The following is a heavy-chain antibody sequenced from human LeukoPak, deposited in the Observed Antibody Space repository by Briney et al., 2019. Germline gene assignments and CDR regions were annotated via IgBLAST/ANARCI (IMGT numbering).Heavy chain of an antibody. D-gene: IGHD2-2*01. CDR3: ARGRLSTL. J-gene: IGHJ4*02. V-gene: IGHV1-8*01. CDR2: MNPNGIAA. CDR1: GYPFSIYD. Sequence: GASVKVSCKASGYPFSIYDVNWVRQAAGQGLEWLGWMNPNGIAAGYPQKFQDRVTLTMDTSTSTAYLELSSLRSEDTAVYYCARGRLSTLWGQGTLVTVSS.